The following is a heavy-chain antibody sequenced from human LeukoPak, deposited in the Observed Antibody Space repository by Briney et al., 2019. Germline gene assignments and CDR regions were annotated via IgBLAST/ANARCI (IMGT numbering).Heavy chain of an antibody. CDR2: INHSGST. J-gene: IGHJ4*02. CDR3: ARGFKGNPAPLDY. V-gene: IGHV4-34*01. CDR1: GGSFSGYY. Sequence: SETLSLTCAVYGGSFSGYYWSWIRQPPGKGLEWIGEINHSGSTNYNPSLKSRVTISVDTSKNQFSLKLSSVTAADTAVYYCARGFKGNPAPLDYWGQGTLVTVSS.